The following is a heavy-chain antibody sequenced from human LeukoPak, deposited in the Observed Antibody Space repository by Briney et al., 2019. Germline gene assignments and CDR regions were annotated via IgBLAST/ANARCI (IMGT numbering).Heavy chain of an antibody. D-gene: IGHD3-10*01. Sequence: GGSLRLSCAAAGFTFSSYTMNWVSQGRGKGLEWVASISTRSTNIYSADSLKGRFTISRDNTKDSLYLQMNSLGVEDTAVYYCARGTAFFGFDHWGQGTLLTVSS. CDR1: GFTFSSYT. V-gene: IGHV3-21*01. CDR3: ARGTAFFGFDH. J-gene: IGHJ4*02. CDR2: ISTRSTNI.